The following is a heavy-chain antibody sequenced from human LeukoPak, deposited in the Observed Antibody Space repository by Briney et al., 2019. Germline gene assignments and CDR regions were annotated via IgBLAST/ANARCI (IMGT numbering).Heavy chain of an antibody. CDR3: ARLTCYSAHCYFDY. Sequence: GGSLRLSCAASGFTFSDHYMDWVRQAPGKGLEWVGRTRSKDRGYTTEYASSVKDRFIISRDDSRISLNLQMNGLQTEDTAVYYCARLTCYSAHCYFDYWGQGTLVTVSS. J-gene: IGHJ4*02. D-gene: IGHD4/OR15-4a*01. CDR2: TRSKDRGYTT. CDR1: GFTFSDHY. V-gene: IGHV3-72*01.